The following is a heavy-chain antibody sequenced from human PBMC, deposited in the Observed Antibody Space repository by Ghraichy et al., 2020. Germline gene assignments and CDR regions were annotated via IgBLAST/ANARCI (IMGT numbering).Heavy chain of an antibody. Sequence: GGSLRLSCAASGFNVSSNSMSWVRQAPGKGLEWVSVIYRGGSTYYADSVKGRFTISRDNSKNTLYLQMNSLRAEDTAVYYCARAPEWELYAFDIRGQGTMVTVSS. D-gene: IGHD1-26*01. CDR1: GFNVSSNS. CDR2: IYRGGST. J-gene: IGHJ3*02. V-gene: IGHV3-53*01. CDR3: ARAPEWELYAFDI.